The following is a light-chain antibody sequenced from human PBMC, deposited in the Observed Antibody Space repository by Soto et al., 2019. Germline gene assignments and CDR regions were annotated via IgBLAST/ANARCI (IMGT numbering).Light chain of an antibody. CDR3: SSYGGSNNLV. V-gene: IGLV2-8*01. Sequence: QSALTQPPSASGSPGQSVTISCTGTNNDVGGYNYVSWYQQHPGKAPKLMIYEVSKRPSGVPDRFTGSKSGNTASLTVSGLQAGDEADYYCSSYGGSNNLVFGGGTKLTVL. J-gene: IGLJ2*01. CDR1: NNDVGGYNY. CDR2: EVS.